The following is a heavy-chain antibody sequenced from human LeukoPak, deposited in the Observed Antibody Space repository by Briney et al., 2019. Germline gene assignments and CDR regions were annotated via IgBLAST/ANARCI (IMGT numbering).Heavy chain of an antibody. D-gene: IGHD3-10*01. V-gene: IGHV4-34*01. CDR3: AGNLWFGGAFDI. Sequence: SETLSLTCAVHGGSFSGYYWSWIRQPPGKGLERIGEINHSGSTNYNPSLKSRVTISVDTSKNQFSLKLSSVTAADTAVYYCAGNLWFGGAFDIWGQGTMVTVSS. CDR2: INHSGST. CDR1: GGSFSGYY. J-gene: IGHJ3*02.